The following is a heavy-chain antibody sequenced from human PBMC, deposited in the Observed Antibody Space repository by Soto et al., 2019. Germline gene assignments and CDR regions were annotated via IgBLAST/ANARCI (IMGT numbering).Heavy chain of an antibody. V-gene: IGHV1-69*13. CDR1: GGTFSSYP. J-gene: IGHJ6*02. CDR2: IIPIFGTA. CDR3: ASLGYSYGYYYYGMDV. D-gene: IGHD5-18*01. Sequence: GAAVKVSCKASGGTFSSYPIHWVRPAPGQGLEWMGGIIPIFGTANYAQKFQGRVTITADESTSTAYMELSSLRSEDTAVYYCASLGYSYGYYYYGMDVWGQGTTVTVSS.